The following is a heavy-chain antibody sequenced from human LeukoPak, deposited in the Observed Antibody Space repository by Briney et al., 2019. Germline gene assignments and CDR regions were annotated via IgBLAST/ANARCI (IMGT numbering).Heavy chain of an antibody. V-gene: IGHV3-23*01. CDR3: AKDHSGCSSTSCYMWFDP. D-gene: IGHD2-2*02. J-gene: IGHJ5*02. Sequence: GLEWVXXISGSGGSTYYADSVKGRFTISRDNSKNTLYVQMNSLRAEDTAVYYCAKDHSGCSSTSCYMWFDPWGQGTLVTVSS. CDR2: ISGSGGST.